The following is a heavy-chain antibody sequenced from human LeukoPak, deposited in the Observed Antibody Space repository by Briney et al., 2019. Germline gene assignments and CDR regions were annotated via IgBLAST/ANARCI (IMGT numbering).Heavy chain of an antibody. V-gene: IGHV4-39*02. Sequence: SETLSLTCTVSGGSISSSSYYWGWIRRPPGKGLEWIGSIYYSGSTYYNPSLKSRVTISVDTSKNQFSLKLSSVTAADTAVYYCARERGPMYYDFWSGYSDGMDVWGQGTTVTVSS. CDR2: IYYSGST. CDR1: GGSISSSSYY. CDR3: ARERGPMYYDFWSGYSDGMDV. D-gene: IGHD3-3*01. J-gene: IGHJ6*02.